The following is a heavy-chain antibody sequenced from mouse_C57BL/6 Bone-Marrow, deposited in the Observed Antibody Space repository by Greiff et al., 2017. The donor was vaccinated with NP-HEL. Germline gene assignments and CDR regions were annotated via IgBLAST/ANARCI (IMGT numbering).Heavy chain of an antibody. D-gene: IGHD4-1*01. V-gene: IGHV1-18*01. CDR3: ARRPWDYAMDY. Sequence: VQLKQSGPELVKPGASVKIPCKASGYTFTDYNMDWVKQSHGKSLEWIGDINPNNGGTIYNQKFKGKATLTVDKSSSTAYMELRSLTSEDTAVYYCARRPWDYAMDYWGQGTSVTVSS. J-gene: IGHJ4*01. CDR2: INPNNGGT. CDR1: GYTFTDYN.